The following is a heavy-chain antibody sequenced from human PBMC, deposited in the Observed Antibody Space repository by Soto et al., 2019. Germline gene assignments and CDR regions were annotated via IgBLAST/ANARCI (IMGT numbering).Heavy chain of an antibody. J-gene: IGHJ4*02. V-gene: IGHV1-18*01. CDR1: GYTFSNYG. Sequence: ASVKVSCKASGYTFSNYGISWVRQAPGQGLEWMGWISAYNGNTNYAQKFQGRVTMTTDTSTSTAYMELRSLRSDDTAVYYCASSSGQLPYYFDYWGQGTLVTVSS. CDR2: ISAYNGNT. CDR3: ASSSGQLPYYFDY. D-gene: IGHD6-6*01.